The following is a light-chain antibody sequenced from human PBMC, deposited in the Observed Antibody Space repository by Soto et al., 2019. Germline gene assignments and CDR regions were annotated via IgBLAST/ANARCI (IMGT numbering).Light chain of an antibody. Sequence: QSALTQPASVSGSPGQSITISCTGTSSDVGGYNYVSWYQQHPGKAPKLMIYDVNNRPSGVSNRCSGSKSGNTASLTISGLQAEDEADYYCSSYTGSSTYVVFGGGTKLTVL. CDR1: SSDVGGYNY. V-gene: IGLV2-14*01. CDR2: DVN. CDR3: SSYTGSSTYVV. J-gene: IGLJ2*01.